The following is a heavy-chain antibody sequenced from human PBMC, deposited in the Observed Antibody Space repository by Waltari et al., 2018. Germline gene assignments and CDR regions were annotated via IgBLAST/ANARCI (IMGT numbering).Heavy chain of an antibody. D-gene: IGHD1-26*01. CDR2: IIPIFGTA. J-gene: IGHJ6*02. Sequence: QVQLVQSGAEVKKPGSSVKVSCKASGGTFSSYAISWVRQAPGQGLEWMGGIIPIFGTANYAQKFQGRVTITADESTSTAYMELSSLRSEDTAVYYCAGGGPLRTAPLYYYYGMDVWGQGTTVTVSS. V-gene: IGHV1-69*01. CDR1: GGTFSSYA. CDR3: AGGGPLRTAPLYYYYGMDV.